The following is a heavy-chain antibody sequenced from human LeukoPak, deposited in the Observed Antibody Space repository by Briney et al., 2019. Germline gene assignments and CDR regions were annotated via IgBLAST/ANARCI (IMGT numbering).Heavy chain of an antibody. CDR1: GGSVSSGSYY. CDR2: MYYSGST. D-gene: IGHD2-15*01. J-gene: IGHJ3*02. Sequence: SETLSLTCTVSGGSVSSGSYYWSWLRQPPGKGLEWTGYMYYSGSTNYNPSLKSRVTISVDTSKNQISLKLTSVTAADTAVYYCARAPVGAFDIWGQGTMVTVSS. CDR3: ARAPVGAFDI. V-gene: IGHV4-61*01.